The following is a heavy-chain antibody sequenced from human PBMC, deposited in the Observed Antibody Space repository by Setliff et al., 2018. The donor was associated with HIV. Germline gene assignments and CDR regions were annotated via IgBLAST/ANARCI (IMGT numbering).Heavy chain of an antibody. V-gene: IGHV1-8*01. Sequence: WASVKVSCKPSGQSFTNYDIHWLRRASGQGLEWMGWMNPKSGVSGSALKFHDRVTMTRDTSTLTLYMGLSSLTSEDTAVYYCARAKAVGGVIITGGLDVWGQGTTVTVSS. CDR2: MNPKSGVS. CDR3: ARAKAVGGVIITGGLDV. D-gene: IGHD3-16*02. CDR1: GQSFTNYD. J-gene: IGHJ6*02.